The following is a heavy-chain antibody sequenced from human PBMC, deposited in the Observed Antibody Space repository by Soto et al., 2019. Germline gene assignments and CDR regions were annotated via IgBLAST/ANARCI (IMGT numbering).Heavy chain of an antibody. D-gene: IGHD6-13*01. V-gene: IGHV4-59*01. CDR3: ARARLSSSWYVYYYGMDV. CDR2: IYYSGST. CDR1: GGSISSYY. Sequence: PSETLSLTCTVSGGSISSYYWSWIRQPPGKGLEWIGYIYYSGSTNHNPSLKSRVTISVDTSKNQFSLKLSSVTAADTAVYYCARARLSSSWYVYYYGMDVWGQGTTVTVSS. J-gene: IGHJ6*02.